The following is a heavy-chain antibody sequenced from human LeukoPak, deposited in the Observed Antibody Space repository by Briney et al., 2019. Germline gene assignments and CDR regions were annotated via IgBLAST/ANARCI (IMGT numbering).Heavy chain of an antibody. J-gene: IGHJ4*02. CDR3: ARRCVGCGYLQPDY. CDR2: IIPIFGTT. Sequence: ASVKVSCKASSCTFSSYAISWVRQAPAQGLEWMGGIIPIFGTTNYAQKFQDRVTITADKSTSKAYMELSSLRSEDTAVYYCARRCVGCGYLQPDYWGQGTLVTVSS. D-gene: IGHD5-18*01. V-gene: IGHV1-69*06. CDR1: SCTFSSYA.